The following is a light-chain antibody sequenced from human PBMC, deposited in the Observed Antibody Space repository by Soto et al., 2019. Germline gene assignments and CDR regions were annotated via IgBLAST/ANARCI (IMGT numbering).Light chain of an antibody. Sequence: DIVMTQSPGTLSVSPGERATLFCRASQSVRSSLAWYQQKPGQAPRLFIYDASTRATGIPARFSGSGSGTEFTLTISSLQSEDFAVYYCQQYYNWPRTFGQGTRLEI. CDR2: DAS. V-gene: IGKV3-15*01. CDR1: QSVRSS. CDR3: QQYYNWPRT. J-gene: IGKJ5*01.